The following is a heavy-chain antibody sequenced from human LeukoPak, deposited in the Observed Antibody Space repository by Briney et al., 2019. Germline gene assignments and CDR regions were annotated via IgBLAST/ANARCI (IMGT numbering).Heavy chain of an antibody. CDR3: ARDSGYCSSTSCYPAGWLDP. CDR2: INPNSGGT. J-gene: IGHJ5*02. D-gene: IGHD2-2*01. Sequence: ASVKVSCKASGYTFTGYYMHWVRQAPGQGLEWMGWINPNSGGTNYAQKFQGRVTMTRDTSISTAYMELSRLRSDDTAVYYCARDSGYCSSTSCYPAGWLDPWGQGTLVTVSS. CDR1: GYTFTGYY. V-gene: IGHV1-2*02.